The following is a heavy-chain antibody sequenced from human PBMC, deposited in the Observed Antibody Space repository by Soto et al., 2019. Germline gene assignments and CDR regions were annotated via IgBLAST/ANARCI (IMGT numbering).Heavy chain of an antibody. J-gene: IGHJ4*02. Sequence: EVQLVESGGGLVKPGGSLRLSCAASGFIFSTYSVDWVRQAPGKGLEWVSSISSSGSYIYYADSVQGRFTISRDNAKNSLYLQMDSLRVEDTAVYYCAKVLVATVGARDYWGQGALVNVSS. CDR2: ISSSGSYI. CDR3: AKVLVATVGARDY. D-gene: IGHD5-12*01. CDR1: GFIFSTYS. V-gene: IGHV3-21*01.